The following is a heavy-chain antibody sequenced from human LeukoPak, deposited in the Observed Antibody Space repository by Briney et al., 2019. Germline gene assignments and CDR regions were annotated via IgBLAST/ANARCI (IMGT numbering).Heavy chain of an antibody. Sequence: ASVKVSCKASGYTFTGYYMHWARQAPGQGLEWMGWINPNSGGTNYAQKFQGRVTMTRDTSISTAYMELSRLRSDDTAVYYCARDSQPYYDSSGRWYYFDYWGQGTLVTVSS. D-gene: IGHD3-22*01. CDR3: ARDSQPYYDSSGRWYYFDY. V-gene: IGHV1-2*02. CDR1: GYTFTGYY. CDR2: INPNSGGT. J-gene: IGHJ4*02.